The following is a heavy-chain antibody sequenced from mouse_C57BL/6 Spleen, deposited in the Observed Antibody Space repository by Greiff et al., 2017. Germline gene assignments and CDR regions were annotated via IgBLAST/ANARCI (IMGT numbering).Heavy chain of an antibody. CDR1: GFTFSDYG. J-gene: IGHJ4*01. D-gene: IGHD1-1*01. CDR2: ISSGSSTI. V-gene: IGHV5-17*01. CDR3: ARRGTTVDYYAMDY. Sequence: VQLQQSGGGLVKPGGSLKLSCAASGFTFSDYGMHWVRQAPEKGLEWVAYISSGSSTIYYADTVKGRFTISRDNAKNTLFLQMTSLRSEDTAMYYCARRGTTVDYYAMDYWGQGTSVTVSS.